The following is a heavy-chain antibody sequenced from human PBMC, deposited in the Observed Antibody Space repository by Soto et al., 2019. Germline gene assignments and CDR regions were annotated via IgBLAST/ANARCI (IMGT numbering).Heavy chain of an antibody. CDR3: AHIPNYYQYDWFDP. V-gene: IGHV2-5*02. CDR2: IYWDDDK. Sequence: QITLKESGPTLVKPTQTLTLTCTFSGFSLTTRGVGVGWIRQPPGKALECLALIYWDDDKRYSQSLQSRLSITKDTPKNQVVLTMTNVDPVDTATYYCAHIPNYYQYDWFDPWGQGTLVSVSS. J-gene: IGHJ5*02. CDR1: GFSLTTRGVG. D-gene: IGHD3-16*01.